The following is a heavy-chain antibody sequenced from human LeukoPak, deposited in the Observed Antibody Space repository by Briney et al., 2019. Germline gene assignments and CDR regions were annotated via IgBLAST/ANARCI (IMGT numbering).Heavy chain of an antibody. Sequence: GGSLRLSCAASAFTLSTYIINWVRPAPGTGLDWVSSISPTGGEINYADSVKGRFTISRDNAPNSLFLQMNSLRGEDTAVYYCARGGQSLQRRDEFHYWGQGTLVTVSS. CDR2: ISPTGGEI. J-gene: IGHJ4*02. V-gene: IGHV3-21*01. CDR1: AFTLSTYI. CDR3: ARGGQSLQRRDEFHY. D-gene: IGHD6-25*01.